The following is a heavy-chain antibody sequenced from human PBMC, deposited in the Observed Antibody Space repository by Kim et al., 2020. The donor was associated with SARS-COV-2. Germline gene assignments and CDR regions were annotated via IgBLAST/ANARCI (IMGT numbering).Heavy chain of an antibody. V-gene: IGHV4-34*01. CDR3: ARGPKRITMATGVRFDY. J-gene: IGHJ4*02. Sequence: SETLSLTCAVYGGSFSGYYWSWIRQPPGKGLEWIGEINHSGSTNYNPSLKSRVTISVDTSKNQFSLKLSSVTAADTAVYYCARGPKRITMATGVRFDYWGQGTLVTVSS. CDR1: GGSFSGYY. CDR2: INHSGST. D-gene: IGHD3-10*01.